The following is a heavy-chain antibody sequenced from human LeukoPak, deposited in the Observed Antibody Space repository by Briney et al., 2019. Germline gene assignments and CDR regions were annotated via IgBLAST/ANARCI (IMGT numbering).Heavy chain of an antibody. CDR3: ASSVRFMGESNWFDP. CDR1: GLTLNFNTYT. D-gene: IGHD3-16*01. CDR2: ISYDETVK. V-gene: IGHV3-30*04. Sequence: SGGSLRLSCAASGLTLNFNTYTMHWVRQAPGKGLEWVAAISYDETVKFYADSVKGRFTISRDNSKNMVFLQMNSLRPEDTAIYYCASSVRFMGESNWFDPWGQGTLVTVSS. J-gene: IGHJ5*02.